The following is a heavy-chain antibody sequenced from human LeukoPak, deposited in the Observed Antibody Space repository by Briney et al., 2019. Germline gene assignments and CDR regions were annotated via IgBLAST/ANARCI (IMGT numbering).Heavy chain of an antibody. V-gene: IGHV3-23*01. CDR2: ISGSGGST. Sequence: ETLSLTCAVYGGSFSGYCWSWVRQAPGKGLEWVSAISGSGGSTYYADSVKGRFTISRDNSKNTLYLQMNSLRAEDTAVYYCAKGGYYDSSGYYTKRDYFDYWGQGTLVTVSS. D-gene: IGHD3-22*01. CDR1: GGSFSGYC. CDR3: AKGGYYDSSGYYTKRDYFDY. J-gene: IGHJ4*02.